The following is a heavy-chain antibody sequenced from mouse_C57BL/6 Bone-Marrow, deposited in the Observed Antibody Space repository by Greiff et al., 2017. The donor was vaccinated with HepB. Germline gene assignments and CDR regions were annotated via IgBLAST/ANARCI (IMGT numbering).Heavy chain of an antibody. Sequence: VQLMESGAELVKPGASVKMSCKASGYTFTTYPIEWMKQNHGKSLEWIGNFHPYNDDTKYNEKFKGKATLTVEKSSSTVYLELSRLTSDDSAVYYCARWGYCVAWFAYWGQGTLVTVSS. CDR3: ARWGYCVAWFAY. CDR2: FHPYNDDT. CDR1: GYTFTTYP. J-gene: IGHJ3*01. D-gene: IGHD2-3*01. V-gene: IGHV1-47*01.